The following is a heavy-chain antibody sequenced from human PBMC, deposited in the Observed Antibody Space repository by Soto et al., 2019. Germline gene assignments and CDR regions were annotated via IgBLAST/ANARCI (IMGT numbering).Heavy chain of an antibody. CDR2: IYYSGST. J-gene: IGHJ4*02. V-gene: IGHV4-59*08. CDR3: ARRYGDYFAY. Sequence: SETLSLTCTVSGGSISSYYWSWIRQPPGKGLEWIGYIYYSGSTNYNPSLKSRVTISVDTSKNQFSLKLSSVTAADTAVYYCARRYGDYFAYWGQGTLVTVSS. CDR1: GGSISSYY. D-gene: IGHD4-17*01.